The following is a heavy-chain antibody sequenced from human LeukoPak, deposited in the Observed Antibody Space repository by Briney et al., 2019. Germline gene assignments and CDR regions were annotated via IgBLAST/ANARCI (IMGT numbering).Heavy chain of an antibody. CDR1: GYTFTSYT. Sequence: ASVTVSCTTSGYTFTSYTIHWVRQAPGQGLEWMVWFSAYNGNTTYAQQLQDRVTMTTDTSTNTAYMELRSLRSDDTAVYYCARGEDIIVIPASIDGMDVWGQGTTVTVS. CDR2: FSAYNGNT. J-gene: IGHJ6*02. D-gene: IGHD2-2*01. V-gene: IGHV1-18*01. CDR3: ARGEDIIVIPASIDGMDV.